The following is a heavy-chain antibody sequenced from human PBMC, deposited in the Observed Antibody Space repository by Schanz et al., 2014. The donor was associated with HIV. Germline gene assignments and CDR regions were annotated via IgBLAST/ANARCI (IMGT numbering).Heavy chain of an antibody. CDR1: GFTFSSYA. CDR3: ANEEVPNDY. V-gene: IGHV3-23*04. J-gene: IGHJ4*02. CDR2: ISISGETT. Sequence: EVQLVESGGGLVKPGGSRRISCAASGFTFSSYAMSWVRQAPGKGLEWVSGISISGETTYYADSVKGRFTISRDNSKNTLYLQMNSLRVEDTAVYYCANEEVPNDYWGQGTLVTVSS.